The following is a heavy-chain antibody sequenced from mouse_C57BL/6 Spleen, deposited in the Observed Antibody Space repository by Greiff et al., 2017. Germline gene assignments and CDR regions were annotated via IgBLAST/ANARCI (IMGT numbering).Heavy chain of an antibody. D-gene: IGHD2-2*01. CDR1: GYSFTGYY. Sequence: VQLKQSGPELVKPGASVKISCKASGYSFTGYYMTWVKQSPEKSLEWIGEINPSTGGTTYNQKFKAKATLTVDKSSSTAYMQLKSLTSEDSAVYYCARHGYYPDYWGQGTTLTVSS. CDR2: INPSTGGT. J-gene: IGHJ2*01. V-gene: IGHV1-42*01. CDR3: ARHGYYPDY.